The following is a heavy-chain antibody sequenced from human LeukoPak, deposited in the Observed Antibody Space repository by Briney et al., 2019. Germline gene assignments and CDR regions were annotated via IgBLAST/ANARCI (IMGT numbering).Heavy chain of an antibody. CDR2: IRYDGSNK. CDR3: AKGTAMAGDYFDY. Sequence: PGGSLRLSCAASGFTFSSYGMHWVRQAPGKGLEWVAFIRYDGSNKYYADSVKGRFTISRDNSKNTLYLQMNSLRAEDTAVYYCAKGTAMAGDYFDYWGQGTLVTVSS. CDR1: GFTFSSYG. J-gene: IGHJ4*02. D-gene: IGHD5-18*01. V-gene: IGHV3-30*02.